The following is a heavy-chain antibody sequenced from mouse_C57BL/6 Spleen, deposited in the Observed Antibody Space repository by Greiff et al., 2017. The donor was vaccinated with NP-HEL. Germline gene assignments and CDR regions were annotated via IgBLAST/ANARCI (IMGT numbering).Heavy chain of an antibody. D-gene: IGHD4-1*01. Sequence: DVKLVESGGGLVQPGGSLSLSCAASGFTFTAYYMSWVRQPPGKALEWLGFIRNKANGYTTEYSASVKGRFTISRDNSQSILYLQMNALRAEDSATYYCARYTGTGFAYWGQGTLVTVSA. CDR2: IRNKANGYTT. CDR3: ARYTGTGFAY. J-gene: IGHJ3*01. V-gene: IGHV7-3*01. CDR1: GFTFTAYY.